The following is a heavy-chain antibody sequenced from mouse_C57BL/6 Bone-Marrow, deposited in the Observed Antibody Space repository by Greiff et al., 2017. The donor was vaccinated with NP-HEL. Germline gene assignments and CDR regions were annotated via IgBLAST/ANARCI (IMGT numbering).Heavy chain of an antibody. V-gene: IGHV1-50*01. D-gene: IGHD2-4*01. Sequence: QVQLQQPGAELVKPGASVKLSCTASGYTFTSYWMQWVKQRPGQGLEWIGEIDPSDSSTNYNQKFKGKATLTVDTSSSTAYMQLSSLTSEDSAVDYCARSGDYDDYAMDYWGQGTSVTVSS. CDR3: ARSGDYDDYAMDY. CDR1: GYTFTSYW. J-gene: IGHJ4*01. CDR2: IDPSDSST.